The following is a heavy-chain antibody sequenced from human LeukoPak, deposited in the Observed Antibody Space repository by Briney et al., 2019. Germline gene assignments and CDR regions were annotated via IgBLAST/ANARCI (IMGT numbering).Heavy chain of an antibody. Sequence: PGGSLRFSCSAYGFTFSSYAMDWVRQAPGEGMEWVGLISYGGTDKSYADSVKGRFTISRDSSKRTLYLQMNSLRAEDTAMYYCARQQQQLWYDWGQGTLVTVSS. CDR2: ISYGGTDK. CDR3: ARQQQQLWYD. CDR1: GFTFSSYA. D-gene: IGHD5-18*01. V-gene: IGHV3-30*04. J-gene: IGHJ4*02.